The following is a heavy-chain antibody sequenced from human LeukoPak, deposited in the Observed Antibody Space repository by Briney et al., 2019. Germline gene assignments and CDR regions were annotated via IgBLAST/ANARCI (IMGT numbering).Heavy chain of an antibody. Sequence: SLKVSWKASGDTFISYAISWVRHAPGEGLERMGGVIPILVTANYAQKFQRRVTTSTDDNTSPAYIELSSLRSEDTAVYYYPRGVSSWRQIHYYRDVWGKGTTVTVSS. CDR2: VIPILVTA. CDR3: PRGVSSWRQIHYYRDV. CDR1: GDTFISYA. D-gene: IGHD6-13*01. J-gene: IGHJ6*03. V-gene: IGHV1-69*05.